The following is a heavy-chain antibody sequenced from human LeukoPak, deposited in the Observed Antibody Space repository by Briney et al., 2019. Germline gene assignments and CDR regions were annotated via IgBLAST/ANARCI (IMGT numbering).Heavy chain of an antibody. V-gene: IGHV4-59*01. Sequence: SETLSLTCTVSGDSISSNYWSWIRQPPGKGLEWIGYIYNSGSTKYNPSLKSRVTISADTSKNLFSLKLTSVTAADTGVYYCARDWVVVQPYIMDVWGQGTTVTVSS. J-gene: IGHJ6*02. CDR2: IYNSGST. CDR1: GDSISSNY. CDR3: ARDWVVVQPYIMDV. D-gene: IGHD2-2*01.